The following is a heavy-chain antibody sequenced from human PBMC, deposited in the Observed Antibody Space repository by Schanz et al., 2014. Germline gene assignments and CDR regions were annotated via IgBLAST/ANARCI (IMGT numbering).Heavy chain of an antibody. CDR3: AREKRRTEVVLDH. CDR2: VSHDGFTK. CDR1: GFSFSGFA. Sequence: VQLLESGGGLVQPGGSLRLSCVASGFSFSGFAVHWVRQAPGKGLEWVSIVSHDGFTKHYADSVRGRFTLSRDNSKNTVYLQMNSLRAEDTAVYYCAREKRRTEVVLDHWGQGTLVTVSS. J-gene: IGHJ4*02. V-gene: IGHV3-30*04.